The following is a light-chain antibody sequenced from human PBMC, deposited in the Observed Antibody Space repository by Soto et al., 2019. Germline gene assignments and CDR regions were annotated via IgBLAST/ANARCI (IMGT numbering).Light chain of an antibody. CDR2: EVS. Sequence: QSALTQPPSASGSPGQSVTISCTGTSSDVGGYNFVSWYQQHPGKAPKLMIYEVSERPSGVPDRFSGSKSGNTASLTVSGLQAEVEGDYYCSLYAGSNIVVFGGWTKLTVL. CDR1: SSDVGGYNF. V-gene: IGLV2-8*01. CDR3: SLYAGSNIVV. J-gene: IGLJ2*01.